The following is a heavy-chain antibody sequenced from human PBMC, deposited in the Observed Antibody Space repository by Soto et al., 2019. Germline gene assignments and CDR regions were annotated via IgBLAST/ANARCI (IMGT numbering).Heavy chain of an antibody. V-gene: IGHV4-39*01. CDR3: AGSGSYYILYYYGMDV. J-gene: IGHJ6*02. CDR1: GGSISISSYY. D-gene: IGHD3-10*01. Sequence: ETLSLTCTVSGGSISISSYYWGWIRQPPGKGLEWIGSIYYSGSTYYNPSLKSRVTISVDTSKNQFSLKLSSVTAADTAVYYCAGSGSYYILYYYGMDVWGQGTTV. CDR2: IYYSGST.